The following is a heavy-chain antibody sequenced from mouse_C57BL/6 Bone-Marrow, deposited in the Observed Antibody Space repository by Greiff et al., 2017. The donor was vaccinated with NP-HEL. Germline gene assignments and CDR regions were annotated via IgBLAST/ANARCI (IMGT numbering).Heavy chain of an antibody. V-gene: IGHV3-6*01. CDR1: GYSITSGYY. J-gene: IGHJ4*01. Sequence: EVQLQQSGPGLVKPSQSLSLTCSVTGYSITSGYYWNWIRQFPGNKLEWMGYISYDGSNNYNPSLKNRISITRDTSKNQFFLKLNSVTTEDTATYYCARDHYDFFYAMDYWGQGTSVTVSS. CDR3: ARDHYDFFYAMDY. CDR2: ISYDGSN. D-gene: IGHD2-4*01.